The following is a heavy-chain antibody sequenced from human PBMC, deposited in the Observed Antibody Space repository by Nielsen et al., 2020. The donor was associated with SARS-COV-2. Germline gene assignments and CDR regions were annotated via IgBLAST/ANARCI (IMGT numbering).Heavy chain of an antibody. V-gene: IGHV1-24*01. Sequence: ASVQVSCKVSGYTLTQLSMHWVRQAPGKGLAWMGGFDRETGERFYPQNFQGRAMMTEDTSTDTTYMELSGLRSEDTAVYYCVVKGDMWWDLRNWGQGTMVTVSS. CDR1: GYTLTQLS. CDR3: VVKGDMWWDLRN. CDR2: FDRETGER. J-gene: IGHJ3*01. D-gene: IGHD2-21*01.